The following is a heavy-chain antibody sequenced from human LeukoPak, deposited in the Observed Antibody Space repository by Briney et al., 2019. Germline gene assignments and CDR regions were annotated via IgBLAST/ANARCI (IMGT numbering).Heavy chain of an antibody. CDR1: GFIHRSNH. V-gene: IGHV3-53*01. Sequence: GGSLRLSCAASGFIHRSNHMSWVRQAPGKGLEWVSIIYSGGDTYYADSVRGRFTISRDNSKNTLYLQMNSLRAEDTAVYYCAKRSPRAATGTRRLEDWGQGTLVTVSS. CDR2: IYSGGDT. J-gene: IGHJ4*02. CDR3: AKRSPRAATGTRRLED. D-gene: IGHD6-13*01.